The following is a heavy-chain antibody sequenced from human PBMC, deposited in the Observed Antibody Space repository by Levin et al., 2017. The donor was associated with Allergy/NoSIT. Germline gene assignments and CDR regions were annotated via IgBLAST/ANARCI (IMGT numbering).Heavy chain of an antibody. D-gene: IGHD6-6*01. Sequence: SQTLSLTCAVYGGSFSGYYWSWIRQPPGKGLEWIGEINHSGSTNYNPSLKSRVTISVDTSKNQFSLKLSSVTAADTAVYYCARGRVIAARNYYYYGMDVWGQGTTVTVSS. CDR1: GGSFSGYY. J-gene: IGHJ6*02. CDR2: INHSGST. V-gene: IGHV4-34*01. CDR3: ARGRVIAARNYYYYGMDV.